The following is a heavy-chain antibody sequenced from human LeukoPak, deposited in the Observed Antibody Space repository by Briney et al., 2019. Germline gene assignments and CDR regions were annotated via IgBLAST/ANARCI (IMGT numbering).Heavy chain of an antibody. CDR1: GFTFSDYY. CDR2: INSDGR. V-gene: IGHV3-74*01. D-gene: IGHD6-13*01. CDR3: AREKGGQQLALDY. J-gene: IGHJ4*02. Sequence: GGSLRLSCAASGFTFSDYYMSWIRQAPGKGLVWVSRINSDGRDSVKGRFTISRDNAKNTLYLQMNSLRAEDTAVYYCAREKGGQQLALDYWGQGTLVTVSS.